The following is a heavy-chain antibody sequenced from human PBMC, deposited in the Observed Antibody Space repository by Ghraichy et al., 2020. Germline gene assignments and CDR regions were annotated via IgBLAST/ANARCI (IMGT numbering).Heavy chain of an antibody. CDR2: ISGRGIDT. V-gene: IGHV3-23*01. D-gene: IGHD3-10*01. J-gene: IGHJ5*02. Sequence: LTCATSGFIFRHHAMSWVRQTPGKGLEWVATISGRGIDTYYGDSMRGRFIVSRDNSKNTLYLQMNSLRAGDTAVYYCAKEGAWFGGNWFDPWGQGTLVTVSS. CDR3: AKEGAWFGGNWFDP. CDR1: GFIFRHHA.